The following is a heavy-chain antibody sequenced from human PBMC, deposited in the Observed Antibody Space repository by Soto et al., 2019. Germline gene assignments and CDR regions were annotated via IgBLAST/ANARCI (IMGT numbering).Heavy chain of an antibody. V-gene: IGHV1-2*02. J-gene: IGHJ5*02. CDR2: INPNSGGT. CDR1: GYTFTGYY. D-gene: IGHD1-20*01. Sequence: GASVKVSCKASGYTFTGYYMHWVRRAPGQGLEWMGWINPNSGGTNYAQKFQGRVTMTRDTSISTAYMELSRLRSDDTAVYYCARDRGVDNWNRTPLFDPWGQGTLVTVPQ. CDR3: ARDRGVDNWNRTPLFDP.